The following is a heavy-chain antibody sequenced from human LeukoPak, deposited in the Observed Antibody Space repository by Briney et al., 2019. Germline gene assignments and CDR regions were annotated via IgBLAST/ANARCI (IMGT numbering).Heavy chain of an antibody. CDR2: INPNSGGT. Sequence: AASVKVSCKASGYTFTGYYMHWVRRAPGQGLEWMGRINPNSGGTNYAQKFQGRVTMTRDTSISTAYMELSRLRSDDTAVYCCARDRYFDWLLLHYYYYMDVWGKGTTVTVSS. D-gene: IGHD3-9*01. CDR3: ARDRYFDWLLLHYYYYMDV. J-gene: IGHJ6*03. CDR1: GYTFTGYY. V-gene: IGHV1-2*02.